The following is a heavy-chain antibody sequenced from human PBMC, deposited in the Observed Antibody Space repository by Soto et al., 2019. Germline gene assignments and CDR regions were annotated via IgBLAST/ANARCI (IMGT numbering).Heavy chain of an antibody. CDR1: GYTFTGYY. Sequence: RASVKVSCKASGYTFTGYYMHWVRQAPGQGLEWMGWINPNSGGTNYAQKFQGWVTMTRDTSISTAYMELSRLRSDDTAVYYCAREPPSPQRYYYYGMDVWGQGTTVTVSS. CDR3: AREPPSPQRYYYYGMDV. J-gene: IGHJ6*02. CDR2: INPNSGGT. V-gene: IGHV1-2*04.